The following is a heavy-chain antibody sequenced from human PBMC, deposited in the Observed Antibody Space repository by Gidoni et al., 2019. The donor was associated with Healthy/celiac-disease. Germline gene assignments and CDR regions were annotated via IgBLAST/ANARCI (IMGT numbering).Heavy chain of an antibody. CDR3: AKRPMVYAIDY. J-gene: IGHJ4*02. CDR1: GLTFSSYA. Sequence: EVQLLASGGGLVQPGGSLRLSCAASGLTFSSYAMSWVRQAPGKGLGWVSAISGSGGSTYDADAVKGRFTISRDNSKNTLYLQMNSLRAEDTAVYYCAKRPMVYAIDYWGQGTLVTVSS. D-gene: IGHD2-8*01. CDR2: ISGSGGST. V-gene: IGHV3-23*01.